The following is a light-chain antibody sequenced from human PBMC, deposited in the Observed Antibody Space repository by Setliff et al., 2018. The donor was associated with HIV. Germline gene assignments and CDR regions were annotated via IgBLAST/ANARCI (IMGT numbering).Light chain of an antibody. CDR3: QQYFSTPWT. CDR2: WAS. J-gene: IGKJ1*01. Sequence: DIVMTQSPDSLTVSLGERATINCKSSQSVFYSSNNRNYLAWYQQKPGRSPKLLIYWASTRESGIPDRFSGGGSETDFTLTISSLQAEDVAVYYCQQYFSTPWTFGQGTKVDIK. V-gene: IGKV4-1*01. CDR1: QSVFYSSNNRNY.